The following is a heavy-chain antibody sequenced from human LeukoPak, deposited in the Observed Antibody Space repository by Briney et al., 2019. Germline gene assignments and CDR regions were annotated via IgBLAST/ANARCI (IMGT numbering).Heavy chain of an antibody. Sequence: GGSLRLSCAASGFTFSRYGMSWVRQPPGKGLEWVASNSGSGGETHYADSVKGRFIISSDISKSTLYVQMNSLRDEDTAVYYCVKDPGRNSWDFAYWGQGTLVTVSS. V-gene: IGHV3-23*01. D-gene: IGHD3-10*01. CDR1: GFTFSRYG. J-gene: IGHJ4*02. CDR2: NSGSGGET. CDR3: VKDPGRNSWDFAY.